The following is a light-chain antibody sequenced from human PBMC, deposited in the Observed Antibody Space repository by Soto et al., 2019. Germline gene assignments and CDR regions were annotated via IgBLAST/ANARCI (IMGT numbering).Light chain of an antibody. CDR1: SSNIGAGYD. J-gene: IGLJ1*01. V-gene: IGLV1-40*01. CDR2: DNS. CDR3: QACDTCLSGSWV. Sequence: QSVLTQPPSVSGAPGQRVTISCTGSSSNIGAGYDVHWYQQLPGTAPKLLIYDNSNRPSGVPDRFSGSKSGTSASLAITGLQAEGEADYYGQACDTCLSGSWVFGTGTKLTVL.